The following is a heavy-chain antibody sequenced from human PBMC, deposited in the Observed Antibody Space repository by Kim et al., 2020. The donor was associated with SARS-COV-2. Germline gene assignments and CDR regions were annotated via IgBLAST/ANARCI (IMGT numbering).Heavy chain of an antibody. Sequence: GGSLRLSCAASGFTFSSYSMNWVRQAPGKGLEWVSSISSSSSYIYYADSVKGRFTISRDNAKNSLYLQMNSLRAEDTAVYYCARDSPIEYYYYGMDVWGQGTTVTVSS. D-gene: IGHD3-22*01. CDR1: GFTFSSYS. CDR3: ARDSPIEYYYYGMDV. V-gene: IGHV3-21*01. CDR2: ISSSSSYI. J-gene: IGHJ6*02.